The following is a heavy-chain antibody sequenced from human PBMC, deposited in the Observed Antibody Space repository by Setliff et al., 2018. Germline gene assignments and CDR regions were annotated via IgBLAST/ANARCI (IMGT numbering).Heavy chain of an antibody. D-gene: IGHD1-26*01. CDR2: INPSGGST. CDR3: ARDLTRPLVGVPYGMDV. J-gene: IGHJ6*02. Sequence: GASVKVSCKASGYTFTSYYMHWVRQAPGQGLEWMGIINPSGGSTSYAQKFQCRVTMTRDTSTSTVYMELSSLRSEDTAVYYCARDLTRPLVGVPYGMDVWGQGTTVTVSS. CDR1: GYTFTSYY. V-gene: IGHV1-46*01.